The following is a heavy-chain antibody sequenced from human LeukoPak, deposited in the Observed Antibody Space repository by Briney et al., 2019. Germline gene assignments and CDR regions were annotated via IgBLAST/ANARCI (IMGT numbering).Heavy chain of an antibody. CDR3: AKRAVVIRVILVGFHKEAYYFDS. V-gene: IGHV3-23*01. CDR2: ISGSGGST. CDR1: GITLSNYG. J-gene: IGHJ4*02. D-gene: IGHD3-22*01. Sequence: GGSLILSCAVSGITLSNYGMSWVRPAPGKGLEWVAGISGSGGSTNFADSVKGRFTISRDNPRNTLYLQMNSLRAEDTAVYFCAKRAVVIRVILVGFHKEAYYFDSWGQGALVTVSS.